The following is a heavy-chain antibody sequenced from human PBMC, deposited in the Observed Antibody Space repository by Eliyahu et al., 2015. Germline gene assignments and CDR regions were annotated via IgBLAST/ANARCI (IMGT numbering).Heavy chain of an antibody. V-gene: IGHV4-39*01. CDR3: ARAPRYSRIWYGDCFDP. D-gene: IGHD6-13*01. Sequence: LEWIGYSSENTYYNPSLKTRVTISVDTSKNQFFLRLNSVTAADTAVYYCARAPRYSRIWYGDCFDPWGQGSLVTVSS. CDR2: SSENT. J-gene: IGHJ5*02.